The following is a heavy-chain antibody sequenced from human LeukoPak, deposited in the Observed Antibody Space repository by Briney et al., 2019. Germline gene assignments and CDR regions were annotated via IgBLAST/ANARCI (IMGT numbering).Heavy chain of an antibody. J-gene: IGHJ4*02. V-gene: IGHV3-7*01. Sequence: GGSLRLSCAASGFTFSSYWMSWVRQAPGKGVEWVANIKQDGSEKNYVDSVKGRFTISRDNAKNSLDLQMNGLRGEDTAVYYCARAGGYASSWAYWGQGTLVTVSS. CDR1: GFTFSSYW. D-gene: IGHD5-12*01. CDR3: ARAGGYASSWAY. CDR2: IKQDGSEK.